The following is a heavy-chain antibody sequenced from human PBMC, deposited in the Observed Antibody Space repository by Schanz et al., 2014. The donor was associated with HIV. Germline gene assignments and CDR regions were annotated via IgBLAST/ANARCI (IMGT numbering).Heavy chain of an antibody. CDR2: ISHSGSS. J-gene: IGHJ5*02. CDR3: ARASLGAAHP. V-gene: IGHV4-31*03. D-gene: IGHD2-15*01. Sequence: QVQLQESGPGLVKPSQTLSLTCTVSGGSIDSGGCYWSWIRQHPGKGLEWIGNISHSGSSFYNPSLESRVTLSIDTSKTHFSLNLTSVTAADTAIYYCARASLGAAHPWGQGTLVTVSS. CDR1: GGSIDSGGCY.